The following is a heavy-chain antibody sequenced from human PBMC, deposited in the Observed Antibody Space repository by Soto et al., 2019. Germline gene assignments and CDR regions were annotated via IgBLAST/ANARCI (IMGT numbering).Heavy chain of an antibody. D-gene: IGHD2-21*02. Sequence: QVQLVQSGAEVKKPGASVKVSCKASGYTFASYGISWVRQSPGQGLEWMGWISTYNGNTNYAQKLQGRVTMTTDTSTSTAYMELRSLRSDDTAVYYCASDHHGDYSSDYWGPGTLVTVSS. CDR2: ISTYNGNT. J-gene: IGHJ4*02. CDR3: ASDHHGDYSSDY. V-gene: IGHV1-18*01. CDR1: GYTFASYG.